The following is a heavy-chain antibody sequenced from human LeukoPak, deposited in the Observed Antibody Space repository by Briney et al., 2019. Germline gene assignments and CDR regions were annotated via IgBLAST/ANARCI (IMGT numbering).Heavy chain of an antibody. CDR2: IKSKTDGGTT. Sequence: GSLRLSCAASGFTFSKAWMSWVRQAPGKGLEGVGRIKSKTDGGTTDYAATVKSRFTISRDDSKNTLYLQMNSLKTEDTAVYYCTTDGQHLWATIRFDYWGQGTLVTVSS. CDR1: GFTFSKAW. J-gene: IGHJ4*02. CDR3: TTDGQHLWATIRFDY. D-gene: IGHD5-12*01. V-gene: IGHV3-15*01.